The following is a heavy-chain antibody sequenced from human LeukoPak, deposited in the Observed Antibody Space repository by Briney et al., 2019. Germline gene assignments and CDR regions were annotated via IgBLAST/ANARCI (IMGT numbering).Heavy chain of an antibody. J-gene: IGHJ5*02. CDR1: GYTFTSYD. D-gene: IGHD3-10*01. Sequence: GASVKVSCKASGYTFTSYDINWVRQATGQGLEWMGWMNPNSGHTGYAQKFQGRVTMTRNTSISTAYMDLSSLRSEDTAVYYCARELRITMVRGVLNWFDPWGQGTLVTVSS. CDR2: MNPNSGHT. V-gene: IGHV1-8*01. CDR3: ARELRITMVRGVLNWFDP.